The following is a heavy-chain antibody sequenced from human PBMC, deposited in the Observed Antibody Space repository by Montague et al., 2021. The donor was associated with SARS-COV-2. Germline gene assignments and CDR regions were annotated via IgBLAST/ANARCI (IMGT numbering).Heavy chain of an antibody. CDR3: ARAGSLGNFGY. Sequence: CAISGDSVSRNSAAWNWIRQSSSRGLEWLGRTYYRSKWYNDYAVXVKSRVTINSDTSKNQFSLQLNSVTSEDSAVYYCARAGSLGNFGYWSQGTLVAIS. J-gene: IGHJ4*02. D-gene: IGHD3-10*01. CDR1: GDSVSRNSAA. V-gene: IGHV6-1*01. CDR2: TYYRSKWYN.